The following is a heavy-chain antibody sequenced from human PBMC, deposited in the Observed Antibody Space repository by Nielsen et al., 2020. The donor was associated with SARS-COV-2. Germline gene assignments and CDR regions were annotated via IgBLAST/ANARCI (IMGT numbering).Heavy chain of an antibody. CDR1: GGSISSSSYY. CDR3: ARRLMLAKYSSSWYKKGYFDY. V-gene: IGHV4-39*01. CDR2: IYYSEST. D-gene: IGHD6-13*01. J-gene: IGHJ4*02. Sequence: SETLSLTCTVSGGSISSSSYYWGWIRQPPGKGLEWIGSIYYSESTYYNPSLKSRVTISVDTSKNQLSLKLSSVTAADTAVYYCARRLMLAKYSSSWYKKGYFDYWGQGTLVTVSS.